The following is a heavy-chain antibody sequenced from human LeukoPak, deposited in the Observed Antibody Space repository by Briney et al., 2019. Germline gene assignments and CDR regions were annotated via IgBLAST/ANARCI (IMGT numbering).Heavy chain of an antibody. V-gene: IGHV4-4*07. Sequence: SETLSLTCTVCGGSIYAYYWNWVRQPAGKGLEWIGRIYSSGSTNYNPSLRSRVTMSVDTSKNQFSLKLSSVTAADTAIYYCAKGAGGFSYYNWFDPWGQGTLVTVSS. J-gene: IGHJ5*02. D-gene: IGHD5-18*01. CDR2: IYSSGST. CDR3: AKGAGGFSYYNWFDP. CDR1: GGSIYAYY.